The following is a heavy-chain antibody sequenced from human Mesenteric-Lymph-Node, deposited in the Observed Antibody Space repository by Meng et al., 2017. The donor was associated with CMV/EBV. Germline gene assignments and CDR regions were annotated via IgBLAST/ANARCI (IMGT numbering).Heavy chain of an antibody. J-gene: IGHJ6*02. CDR3: ARYSCSSSCPGYCFWYGLDV. CDR2: IKEDGREK. D-gene: IGHD6-13*01. CDR1: GFSFTSYW. Sequence: GESLKISCAASGFSFTSYWMSWVRPAPGKGLEWVTSIKEDGREKYYLASVKGRFTISRDTDKNSLYLQLNNLRAEDTAVYYCARYSCSSSCPGYCFWYGLDVWGQGTTVTVSS. V-gene: IGHV3-7*01.